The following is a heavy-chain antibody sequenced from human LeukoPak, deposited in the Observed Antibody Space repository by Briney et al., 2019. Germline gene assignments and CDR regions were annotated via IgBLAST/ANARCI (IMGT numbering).Heavy chain of an antibody. J-gene: IGHJ4*02. CDR3: ARAQGGHYDSSGAIDY. CDR1: GYTFTSYA. CDR2: INAGNGNT. D-gene: IGHD3-22*01. V-gene: IGHV1-3*01. Sequence: ASVKVSCKASGYTFTSYAMHWVRQAPGQRLEWMGWINAGNGNTKYSQKFQGRVTITRDTSASTAYMELSSLRSEDTAVYYCARAQGGHYDSSGAIDYWGQGTLVTVSS.